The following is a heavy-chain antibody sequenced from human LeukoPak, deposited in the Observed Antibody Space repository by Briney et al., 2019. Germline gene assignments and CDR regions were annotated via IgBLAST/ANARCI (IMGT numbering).Heavy chain of an antibody. CDR2: IYTSGST. CDR1: GGSISSYY. V-gene: IGHV4-4*09. Sequence: PSETLSLTCTVSGGSISSYYWSWIRQPPGKGLEWIGYIYTSGSTNYNPSLKSRVTISVDTSKNQFSLKLSSVTAADTAVYYCARERGHSGSYWGAFDIWGQGTMVTVSS. J-gene: IGHJ3*02. CDR3: ARERGHSGSYWGAFDI. D-gene: IGHD1-26*01.